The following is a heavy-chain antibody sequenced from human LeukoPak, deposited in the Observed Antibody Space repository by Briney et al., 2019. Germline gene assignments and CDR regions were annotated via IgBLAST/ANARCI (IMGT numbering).Heavy chain of an antibody. CDR1: GGSISSSKYY. CDR3: VRRRGDGDYRPDY. Sequence: SETLSLTCTVSGGSISSSKYYWGWIRQPPGKGLEWIESVHYSGTTYYNPSLKSRVTISVDTSKNQFSLTLTSVTAADTSVYYCVRRRGDGDYRPDYWGQGTLVTVSS. CDR2: VHYSGTT. D-gene: IGHD4-17*01. J-gene: IGHJ4*02. V-gene: IGHV4-39*01.